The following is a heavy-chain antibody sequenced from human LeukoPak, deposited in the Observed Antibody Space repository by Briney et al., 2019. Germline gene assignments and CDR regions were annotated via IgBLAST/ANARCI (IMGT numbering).Heavy chain of an antibody. CDR2: ISAYNGNT. CDR3: ARGRYSSGRLLISFDY. Sequence: GASVKVSCKASGGTFSSYAISWVRQAPGQGLEWMGWISAYNGNTNYAQKLQGRVTMTTDTSTSTAYMELRSLRSDDTAVYYCARGRYSSGRLLISFDYWGQGTLVTVSS. CDR1: GGTFSSYA. D-gene: IGHD6-19*01. J-gene: IGHJ4*02. V-gene: IGHV1-18*01.